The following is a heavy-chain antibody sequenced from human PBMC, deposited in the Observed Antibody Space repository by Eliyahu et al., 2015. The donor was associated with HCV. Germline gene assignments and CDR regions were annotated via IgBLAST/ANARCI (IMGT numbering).Heavy chain of an antibody. D-gene: IGHD6-13*01. CDR2: ISWNSGSI. J-gene: IGHJ5*02. CDR1: GFTFDDYA. Sequence: EVQLVESGGGLVQPGRSLRLSCAASGFTFDDYAMHWVRQAPGKGLEWVSGISWNSGSIGYADSVKGRFTISRDNAKNSLYLQMNSLRAEDTALYYCAPLGIAAPWGQGTLVTVSS. V-gene: IGHV3-9*01. CDR3: APLGIAAP.